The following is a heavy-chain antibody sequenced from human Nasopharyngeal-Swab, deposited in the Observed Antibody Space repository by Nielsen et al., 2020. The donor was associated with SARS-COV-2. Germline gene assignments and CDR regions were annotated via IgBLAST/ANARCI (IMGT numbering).Heavy chain of an antibody. CDR2: IRSKAHSATR. V-gene: IGHV3-49*03. D-gene: IGHD3-10*01. CDR3: TRYSIRAYCYAMDV. J-gene: IGHJ6*02. CDR1: GFTFGAYA. Sequence: GGSLRLSCTTSGFTFGAYAMSWFRQAPGKGLEWVAFIRSKAHSATRTYAASVKGRFTISRDDSKNIAYLQMDSLETEDTGVYYCTRYSIRAYCYAMDVWGQGTTVTVSS.